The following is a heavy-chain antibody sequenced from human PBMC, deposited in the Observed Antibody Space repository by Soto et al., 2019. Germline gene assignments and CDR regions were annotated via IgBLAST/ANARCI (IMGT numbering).Heavy chain of an antibody. CDR1: GFTFSGSA. CDR2: IRSKANSYAT. CDR3: TSTNVDTAMVVAGVIVPEPPNFDY. D-gene: IGHD5-18*01. V-gene: IGHV3-73*01. J-gene: IGHJ4*02. Sequence: VVSLRLSCAASGFTFSGSAMHWVRQASGKGLEWVGRIRSKANSYATAYAASVKGRFTISRDDSENTAYLQMNSLKTEDTAVYYCTSTNVDTAMVVAGVIVPEPPNFDYWGQGT.